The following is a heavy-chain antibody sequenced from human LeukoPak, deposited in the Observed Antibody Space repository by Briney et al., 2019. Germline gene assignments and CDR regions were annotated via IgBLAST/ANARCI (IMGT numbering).Heavy chain of an antibody. D-gene: IGHD4-17*01. CDR2: ISYDGSNK. V-gene: IGHV3-30-3*01. Sequence: GRSLRLSCAASGFTLSRYAMHWVRQAPGKGLEWMAVISYDGSNKYYADSVKGRFTISRDNSKNTLYLQMNSLRAEDTAVYYCARESYGQWYFDYWGQGTLVTVSS. J-gene: IGHJ4*02. CDR1: GFTLSRYA. CDR3: ARESYGQWYFDY.